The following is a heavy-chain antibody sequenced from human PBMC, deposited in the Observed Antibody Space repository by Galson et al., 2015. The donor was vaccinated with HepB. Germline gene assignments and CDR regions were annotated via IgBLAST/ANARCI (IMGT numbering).Heavy chain of an antibody. CDR3: ARDFRAGSPTGFDY. CDR1: GFTFSSYA. D-gene: IGHD4-17*01. CDR2: ISGSGGST. V-gene: IGHV3-23*01. Sequence: SLRLSCAASGFTFSSYAMSWVRQAPGKGLEWVSAISGSGGSTYYADSVKGRFTISRDNAKNSLYLQMNSLRDEDTAVYYCARDFRAGSPTGFDYWGQGTLVTVSS. J-gene: IGHJ4*02.